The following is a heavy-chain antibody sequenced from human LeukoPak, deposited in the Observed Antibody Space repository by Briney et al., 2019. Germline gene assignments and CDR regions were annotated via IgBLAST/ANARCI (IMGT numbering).Heavy chain of an antibody. V-gene: IGHV3-23*01. D-gene: IGHD3-10*01. CDR1: GFTFSSYA. CDR3: AKVANRVAPGAITDAY. CDR2: ISGSGDNT. Sequence: GGSLRLSCAASGFTFSSYAMSWVRQAPGKGLQWVSAISGSGDNTYYADSVKGRFTISRDNSKNTLYLQMNSLRAEDTAVYYCAKVANRVAPGAITDAYWGQGTPVTVSS. J-gene: IGHJ4*02.